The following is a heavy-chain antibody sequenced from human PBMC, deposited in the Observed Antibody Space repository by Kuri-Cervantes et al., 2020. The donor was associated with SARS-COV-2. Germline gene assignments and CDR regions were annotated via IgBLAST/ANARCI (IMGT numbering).Heavy chain of an antibody. CDR2: IRYVGHSE. J-gene: IGHJ4*02. D-gene: IGHD3-3*01. Sequence: GESLKISCAPSGFTFRNYGMHWVRLAPGKGLEWMAFIRYVGHSEDYADSVKGRFTVSRDNSKNTLYLQMNSMTTEDTAVYYCAKSNPHSDYYFDYWGQGTLVTVSS. CDR1: GFTFRNYG. V-gene: IGHV3-30*02. CDR3: AKSNPHSDYYFDY.